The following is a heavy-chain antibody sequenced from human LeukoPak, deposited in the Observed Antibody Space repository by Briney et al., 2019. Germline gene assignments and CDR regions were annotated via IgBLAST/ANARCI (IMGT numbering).Heavy chain of an antibody. CDR1: GFTFSSYA. CDR3: AKAGVVGATTWAFYFDY. Sequence: GGSLRLSCAASGFTFSSYAMSWVRQAPGKGLGWVSAISGSGGSTYYADSVKGRFTISRDNSKNTLYLQMNSLRAEDTAVYYCAKAGVVGATTWAFYFDYWGQGTLVTVSS. CDR2: ISGSGGST. V-gene: IGHV3-23*01. D-gene: IGHD1-26*01. J-gene: IGHJ4*02.